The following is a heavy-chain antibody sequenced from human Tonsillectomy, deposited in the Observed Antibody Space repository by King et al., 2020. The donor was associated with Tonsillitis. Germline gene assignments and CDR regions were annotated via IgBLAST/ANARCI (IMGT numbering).Heavy chain of an antibody. CDR1: GGTFSSYA. Sequence: QLVQSGAEVKKPGSSVKVSCKASGGTFSSYAISWVRQAPGQGLEWMGGIIPIFGTANYAQKFQGRVTITADESTSTAYMELSSLRSEDTAVYYCARGQVDSSGLKPEDLYYNYYYGMDVWGQGTTVTVSS. CDR3: ARGQVDSSGLKPEDLYYNYYYGMDV. CDR2: IIPIFGTA. J-gene: IGHJ6*02. V-gene: IGHV1-69*01. D-gene: IGHD6-25*01.